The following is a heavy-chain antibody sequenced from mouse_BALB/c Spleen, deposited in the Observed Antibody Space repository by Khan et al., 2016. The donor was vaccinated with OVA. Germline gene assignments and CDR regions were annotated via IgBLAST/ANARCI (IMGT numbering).Heavy chain of an antibody. CDR3: ARVGYNGAMDC. D-gene: IGHD2-14*01. J-gene: IGHJ4*01. CDR2: INTYTGEP. Sequence: QIQLVQSGPELMKPGETVQISCKASGFTFTNYGMNWVKQAPGKDLKWMGWINTYTGEPNFADDFKGRFAFTLETSASTAYLQINSLKNEDTATYFCARVGYNGAMDCWGQGTSVTVSS. CDR1: GFTFTNYG. V-gene: IGHV9-3-1*01.